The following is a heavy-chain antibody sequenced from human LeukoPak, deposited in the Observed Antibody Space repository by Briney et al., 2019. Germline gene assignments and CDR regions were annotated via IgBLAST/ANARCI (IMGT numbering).Heavy chain of an antibody. J-gene: IGHJ4*02. Sequence: GASVKVSCKASGVTFSSYAISWVRQAPGQGLEWMGRIIPIFGTANYAQKFQGRVTITTDESTSTAYMELSSLRSEDTAVYYCARDGGNSGSYVDYWGQGTLVTVSS. V-gene: IGHV1-69*05. CDR2: IIPIFGTA. CDR3: ARDGGNSGSYVDY. D-gene: IGHD1-26*01. CDR1: GVTFSSYA.